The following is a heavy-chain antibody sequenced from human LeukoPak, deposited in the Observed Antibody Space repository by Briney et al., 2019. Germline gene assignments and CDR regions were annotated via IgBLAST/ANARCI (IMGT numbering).Heavy chain of an antibody. J-gene: IGHJ4*02. CDR1: GYTFTSYG. V-gene: IGHV1-18*01. CDR3: AKDRYGDPPGY. CDR2: ISAYNGNT. Sequence: ASVTVSCKASGYTFTSYGISWVRQAPGQGLEWMGWISAYNGNTNYAQKLQGRVTMTTDTSTSTAYMELRSLRSDDTAVYYCAKDRYGDPPGYWGQGTLVTVSS. D-gene: IGHD4-17*01.